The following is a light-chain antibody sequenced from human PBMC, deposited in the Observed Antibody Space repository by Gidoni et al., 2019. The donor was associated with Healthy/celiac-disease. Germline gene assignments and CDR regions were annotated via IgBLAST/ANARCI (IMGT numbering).Light chain of an antibody. CDR3: GTWDSSLSAGRV. V-gene: IGLV1-51*01. Sequence: QSVLTQPPSVSAAPGPQVTISCSGSSSNIGNNYVSWYQQRPGTAPKLLIYDNNKRPSGIPDRFSGSKSGTSATLGITGLQTGDEADYYCGTWDSSLSAGRVFGGGTKLTVL. CDR1: SSNIGNNY. J-gene: IGLJ3*02. CDR2: DNN.